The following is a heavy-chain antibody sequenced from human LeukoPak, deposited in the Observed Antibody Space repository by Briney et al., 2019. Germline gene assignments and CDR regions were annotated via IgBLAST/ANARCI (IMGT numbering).Heavy chain of an antibody. D-gene: IGHD3-16*02. Sequence: ASVKVSCKVSGYXLTELSIHWVRQAPGKGLEWMGGFDPEDGETIYAQKFQGRVTMTEDTSTDTAYMELSSLRSEDTAVYYCATEFRPLQYDYVWGSYRYQHWFDPWGQGTLVTVSS. CDR2: FDPEDGET. CDR3: ATEFRPLQYDYVWGSYRYQHWFDP. J-gene: IGHJ5*02. V-gene: IGHV1-24*01. CDR1: GYXLTELS.